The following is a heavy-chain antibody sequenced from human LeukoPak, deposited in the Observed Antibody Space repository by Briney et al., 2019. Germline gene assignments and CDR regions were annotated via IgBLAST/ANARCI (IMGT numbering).Heavy chain of an antibody. CDR3: ARRYSGYGNAFDI. CDR1: GGSISSYY. J-gene: IGHJ3*02. CDR2: IYSSGST. V-gene: IGHV4-59*08. D-gene: IGHD5-12*01. Sequence: PSETLSLTCTVSGGSISSYYWSWIRQPPGKGLVWIGYIYSSGSTNYSPSLKSRVTISVDTSKNQFSLKLYSVTAADTAVYYCARRYSGYGNAFDIWGQGTMVTVSS.